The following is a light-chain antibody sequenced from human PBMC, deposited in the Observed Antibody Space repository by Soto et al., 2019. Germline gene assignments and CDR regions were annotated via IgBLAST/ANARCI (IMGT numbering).Light chain of an antibody. CDR3: QHYNHWLWT. J-gene: IGKJ1*01. CDR2: GAS. CDR1: QSVSNN. V-gene: IGKV3-15*01. Sequence: EIGLTQSPVTLFLSPGERATLSCMAIQSVSNNYLAWYQQKPGQAPRLLIYGASTRATGIPARFSGSGSGTEFTLTISSLQSEDSALYYCQHYNHWLWTFGQGTKVDIK.